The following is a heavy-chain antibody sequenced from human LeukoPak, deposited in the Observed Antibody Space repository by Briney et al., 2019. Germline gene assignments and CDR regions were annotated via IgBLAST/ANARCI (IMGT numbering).Heavy chain of an antibody. D-gene: IGHD2-2*02. CDR2: IIPIFGTA. CDR1: GGTFSSYA. Sequence: ASVKVSCKASGGTFSSYAISWVRQAPGQGLEWMGGIIPIFGTANYAQKFQGRVTITTDESTSTAYMELSSLRSEDTAVYYCARGGCSSTSCYNINWFDPWGQGTLVTVSS. CDR3: ARGGCSSTSCYNINWFDP. V-gene: IGHV1-69*05. J-gene: IGHJ5*02.